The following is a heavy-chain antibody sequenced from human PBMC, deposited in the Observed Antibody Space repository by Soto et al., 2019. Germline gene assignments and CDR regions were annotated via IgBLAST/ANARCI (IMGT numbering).Heavy chain of an antibody. D-gene: IGHD1-26*01. V-gene: IGHV1-69*13. CDR3: ASMVGATPRAFDY. J-gene: IGHJ4*02. CDR1: GGTFSSYA. Sequence: ASVKVSCKASGGTFSSYAISWVRQAPGQGLEWMGGIIPIFGTANYAQKFQGRVTITADESTSTAYMELSSLRSEDTAVYYCASMVGATPRAFDYWGQGTLVTVSS. CDR2: IIPIFGTA.